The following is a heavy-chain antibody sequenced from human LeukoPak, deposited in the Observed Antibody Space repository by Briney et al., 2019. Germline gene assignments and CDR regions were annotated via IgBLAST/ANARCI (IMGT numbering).Heavy chain of an antibody. CDR3: AKDLLGYCSSTSCYSGDYYFDY. V-gene: IGHV3-30*04. CDR2: ISYDGKDK. Sequence: GGSLRLSCAASGFTFSLFAMHWVRQSPGKGLEWVAAISYDGKDKFYADSVQGRFTFSRDNSKNTLYLQMNSLRAEDTAVYYCAKDLLGYCSSTSCYSGDYYFDYWGQGTLVTVSS. CDR1: GFTFSLFA. D-gene: IGHD2-2*01. J-gene: IGHJ4*02.